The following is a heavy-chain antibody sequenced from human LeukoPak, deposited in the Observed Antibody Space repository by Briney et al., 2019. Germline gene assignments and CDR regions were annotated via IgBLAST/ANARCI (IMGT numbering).Heavy chain of an antibody. D-gene: IGHD2-15*01. J-gene: IGHJ4*02. CDR2: INPSGGST. CDR1: GYTFTSYY. Sequence: ASVKVSSKASGYTFTSYYMHWVRQAPGQGLEWMGIINPSGGSTSYAQKFQGRVTMTRDMSTSTVYMELSSLRSEDTAVYYCARNLIVRYCSGGSCYSAVEYYFDYWGQGTLVTVSS. V-gene: IGHV1-46*01. CDR3: ARNLIVRYCSGGSCYSAVEYYFDY.